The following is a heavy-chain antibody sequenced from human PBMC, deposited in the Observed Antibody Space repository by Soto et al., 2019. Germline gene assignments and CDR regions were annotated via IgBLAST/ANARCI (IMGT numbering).Heavy chain of an antibody. J-gene: IGHJ4*02. CDR1: GFTFSSYA. Sequence: EVQLLESGGGLVQPGGSLRLSCAASGFTFSSYAMSWVRQAPGKGPEWVSAISGSGGSTYYADSVKGRFTISRDNSKNTLYLQMNSLRAEDTAVYYCASSIAAAGIFDYWGQGTLVTVSS. CDR3: ASSIAAAGIFDY. D-gene: IGHD6-13*01. V-gene: IGHV3-23*01. CDR2: ISGSGGST.